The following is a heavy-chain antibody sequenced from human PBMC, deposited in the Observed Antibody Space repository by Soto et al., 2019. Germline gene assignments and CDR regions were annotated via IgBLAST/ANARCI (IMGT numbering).Heavy chain of an antibody. J-gene: IGHJ4*02. CDR3: ARDPDSGSSDFDY. Sequence: GGSLRLSCAASGFTFSSYSMNWVRQAPGKGLEWVSSISSSSSYIYYADSVKGRFTISRDNAKNSLYLQMNSLRAEDTAVYYCARDPDSGSSDFDYWGQGTLATVSS. CDR1: GFTFSSYS. V-gene: IGHV3-21*01. CDR2: ISSSSSYI. D-gene: IGHD1-26*01.